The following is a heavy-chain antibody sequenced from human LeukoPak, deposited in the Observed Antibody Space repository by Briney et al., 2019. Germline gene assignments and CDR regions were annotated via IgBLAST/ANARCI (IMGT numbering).Heavy chain of an antibody. CDR1: GGSISSGSYY. Sequence: SETLSLTCTVSGGSISSGSYYWSWIRQPAGKGLEWIGRIYYSGSTNYNPSLKSRVTISVDTSKNQFSLKLSSVTAADTAVYYCARDSDSSGYYQFDYWGQGTLVTVSS. V-gene: IGHV4-61*10. CDR3: ARDSDSSGYYQFDY. D-gene: IGHD3-22*01. J-gene: IGHJ4*02. CDR2: IYYSGST.